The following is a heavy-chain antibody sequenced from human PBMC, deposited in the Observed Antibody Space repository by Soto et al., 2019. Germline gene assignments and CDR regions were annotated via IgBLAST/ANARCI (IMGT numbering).Heavy chain of an antibody. J-gene: IGHJ4*02. CDR3: ARAEGSVLRFLEWLSD. D-gene: IGHD3-3*01. Sequence: SQTLSLTCAISGDSVSSNSAAWNWIRQSPSRGLEWLGRTYYRSKWYNDYAVSVKSRITINPDTSKNQFSLQLNSVTPEDTAVYYCARAEGSVLRFLEWLSDWGQGTLVTVSS. CDR1: GDSVSSNSAA. CDR2: TYYRSKWYN. V-gene: IGHV6-1*01.